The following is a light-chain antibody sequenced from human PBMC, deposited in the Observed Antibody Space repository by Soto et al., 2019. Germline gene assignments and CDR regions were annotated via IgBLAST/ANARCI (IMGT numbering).Light chain of an antibody. CDR2: SAS. CDR1: QGIGAY. CDR3: LQYGSPPLT. Sequence: DIALTQSPSSLSLSLGDRATITCRASQGIGAYLACFRQQPGNVPELLLYSASTLQSGVPFRFSGSGSGTDFTLTISSLKPEDVATYYCLQYGSPPLTFGGGTKVEL. V-gene: IGKV1-27*01. J-gene: IGKJ4*01.